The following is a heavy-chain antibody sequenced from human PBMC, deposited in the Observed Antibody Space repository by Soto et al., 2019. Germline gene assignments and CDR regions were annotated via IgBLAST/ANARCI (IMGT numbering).Heavy chain of an antibody. CDR3: AREKLSATYYWLDS. CDR1: GGSITASVYY. V-gene: IGHV4-31*03. D-gene: IGHD1-26*01. CDR2: ISYSGNT. J-gene: IGHJ5*01. Sequence: LSDTCTVSGGSITASVYYWSCVCHHAGRGLEWIGYISYSGNTYYNRSLMSRVAISVATSKHQFALNLNYVSAAATAVYYCAREKLSATYYWLDSWGQGTMVTVSS.